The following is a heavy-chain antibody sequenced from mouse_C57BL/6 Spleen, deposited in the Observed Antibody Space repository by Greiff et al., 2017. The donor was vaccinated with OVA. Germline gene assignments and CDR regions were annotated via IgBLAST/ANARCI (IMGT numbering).Heavy chain of an antibody. J-gene: IGHJ2*01. Sequence: VQLQQSGPELVKPGASVKISCKASGYTFTDYYMNWVKQSHGKSLEWIGDINPNNGGTSYNQKFKGKATLTVDKSSSTAYMELRSLTSEDSAVYYCARWYDDAEDYWGQGTTLTVSS. CDR3: ARWYDDAEDY. CDR1: GYTFTDYY. D-gene: IGHD2-14*01. CDR2: INPNNGGT. V-gene: IGHV1-26*01.